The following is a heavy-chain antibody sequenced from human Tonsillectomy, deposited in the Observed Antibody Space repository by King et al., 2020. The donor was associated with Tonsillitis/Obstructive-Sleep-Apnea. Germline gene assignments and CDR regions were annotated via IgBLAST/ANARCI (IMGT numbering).Heavy chain of an antibody. CDR1: GGSFSGYY. D-gene: IGHD2-2*01. CDR2: INHSGST. J-gene: IGHJ6*03. CDR3: AREGGYCSSTSCYYYYMDV. V-gene: IGHV4-34*01. Sequence: VQLQQWGAGLLKPSETLSLTCAVYGGSFSGYYWSWIRQPPGKGLEWIGEINHSGSTNYNPSLKSRVTITVDTSKNQFSLKLSSVTAAETAVYYCAREGGYCSSTSCYYYYMDVWGKGTTVTVSS.